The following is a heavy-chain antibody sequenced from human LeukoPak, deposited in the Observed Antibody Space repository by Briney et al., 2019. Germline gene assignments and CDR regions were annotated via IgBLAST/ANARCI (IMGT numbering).Heavy chain of an antibody. CDR2: IKQDGSEK. D-gene: IGHD6-13*01. CDR3: ARGRTYSSSWPFDY. CDR1: GFTFSSYW. Sequence: GGSLRLSCAASGFTFSSYWMSWVRQAPGKGLEWVANIKQDGSEKYYVDSVKGRFTISRDNAKNSLYLQMNSLRAEDTAVYYCARGRTYSSSWPFDYWGQGTLVTVSS. V-gene: IGHV3-7*01. J-gene: IGHJ4*02.